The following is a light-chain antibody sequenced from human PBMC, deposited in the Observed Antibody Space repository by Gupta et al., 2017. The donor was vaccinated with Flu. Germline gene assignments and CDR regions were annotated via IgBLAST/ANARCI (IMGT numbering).Light chain of an antibody. CDR3: QQDNSDPYT. Sequence: PSTLYASIGDRVTFTCRASQSIGTWLAWYQQKPGKAPKLLIYKASTLETGVPSRFSGRGSGTEFNLSISSLQPDDFATYHCQQDNSDPYTFGQGTKLEIK. V-gene: IGKV1-5*03. J-gene: IGKJ2*01. CDR2: KAS. CDR1: QSIGTW.